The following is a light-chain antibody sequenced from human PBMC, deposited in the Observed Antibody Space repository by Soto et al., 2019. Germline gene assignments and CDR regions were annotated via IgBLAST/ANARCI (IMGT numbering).Light chain of an antibody. V-gene: IGLV2-11*01. CDR3: CSYAGSYTWV. Sequence: QSVLAQPRSVSGSPGQSVTISCIGTNSDVGGYNYVSWYQQHPGNAPKLMIYDVNKRPSGVPDRFSGSKSGNTASLTISGLQAEDEADYYCCSYAGSYTWVFGGGTKVTVL. J-gene: IGLJ3*02. CDR2: DVN. CDR1: NSDVGGYNY.